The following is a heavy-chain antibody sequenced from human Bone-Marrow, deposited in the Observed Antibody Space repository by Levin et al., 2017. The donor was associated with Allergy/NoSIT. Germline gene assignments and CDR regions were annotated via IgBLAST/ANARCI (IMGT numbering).Heavy chain of an antibody. CDR1: GFTFSSYA. Sequence: GESLKISCAASGFTFSSYAMSWVRQTPGQGLEWVSAISGSGTNTYYADVVKGRFTISRDNSKNTLYLQMNSLRAEDTAVYYCVRLEYCSVGGCPSSAESFQHWGQGTLVTVSS. CDR2: ISGSGTNT. CDR3: VRLEYCSVGGCPSSAESFQH. V-gene: IGHV3-23*01. D-gene: IGHD2-15*01. J-gene: IGHJ1*01.